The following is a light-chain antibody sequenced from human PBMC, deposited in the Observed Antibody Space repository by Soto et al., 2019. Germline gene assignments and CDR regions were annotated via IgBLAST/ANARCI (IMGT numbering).Light chain of an antibody. CDR1: SSDVGNY. V-gene: IGLV2-14*02. CDR2: EVT. CDR3: SSYTRTSTLV. J-gene: IGLJ2*01. Sequence: QSVLTQPASVSGSPGQSITISCTGTSSDVGNYVSWYQQHPGKAPKLMIYEVTNRPSGVSNRFSGSKSGSTASLTISGLQAEDEAEYYCSSYTRTSTLVFGGGTQLTVL.